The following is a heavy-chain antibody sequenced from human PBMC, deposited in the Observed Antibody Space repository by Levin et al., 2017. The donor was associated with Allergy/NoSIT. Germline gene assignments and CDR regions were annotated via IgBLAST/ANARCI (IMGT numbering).Heavy chain of an antibody. J-gene: IGHJ4*02. CDR2: FDPEDGET. Sequence: ASVKVSCKVSGYTLTELSMHWVRQAPGKGLEWMGGFDPEDGETIYAQKFQGRVTMTEDTSTDTAYMELSSLRSEDTAVYYCATGEPRGRIFGVVIILDEFDYWGQGTLVTVSS. CDR1: GYTLTELS. CDR3: ATGEPRGRIFGVVIILDEFDY. V-gene: IGHV1-24*01. D-gene: IGHD3-3*02.